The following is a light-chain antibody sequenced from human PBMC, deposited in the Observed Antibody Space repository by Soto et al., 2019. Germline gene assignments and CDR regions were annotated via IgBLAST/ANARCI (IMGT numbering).Light chain of an antibody. Sequence: EIVLTQSPGTLSLSLGERATLSCRASQSVSNRYLAWYQQKPGQAPRLLIYDASRRATGIPDRFSGSGSGTDFTLTISRLEPEDFAVYFCQQYGSSRTFGQGTKVEIK. J-gene: IGKJ1*01. V-gene: IGKV3-20*01. CDR3: QQYGSSRT. CDR1: QSVSNRY. CDR2: DAS.